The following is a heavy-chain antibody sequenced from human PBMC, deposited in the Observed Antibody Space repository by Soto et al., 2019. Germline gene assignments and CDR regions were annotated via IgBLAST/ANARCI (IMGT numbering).Heavy chain of an antibody. J-gene: IGHJ6*02. V-gene: IGHV1-46*01. CDR2: INPSGSST. CDR3: ARDYNHEDDYYGMDV. CDR1: GYTFTSYY. D-gene: IGHD1-1*01. Sequence: GASVKVSCKASGYTFTSYYMHWVRQAPVQGLEWMGIINPSGSSTSYAQKFQGRVTMTRDTSTSTVYMELSSLRSEDTAVYYCARDYNHEDDYYGMDVWGQGTTVTVSS.